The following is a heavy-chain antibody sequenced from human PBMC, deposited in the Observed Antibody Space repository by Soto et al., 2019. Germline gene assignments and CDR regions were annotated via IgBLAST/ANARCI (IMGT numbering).Heavy chain of an antibody. V-gene: IGHV1-69*01. J-gene: IGHJ2*01. Sequence: QVQLVQSGAEVKKPGSSVKVSCKASGGTFSSYAISWVRQAPGQGLEWMGGIIPIFGTANYAQKFQGRVTITADESTGTAYMELSSLRSEDTAVYYCARGSDYVWGSYRYSRAWYFDLWGRGTLVTVAS. D-gene: IGHD3-16*02. CDR1: GGTFSSYA. CDR2: IIPIFGTA. CDR3: ARGSDYVWGSYRYSRAWYFDL.